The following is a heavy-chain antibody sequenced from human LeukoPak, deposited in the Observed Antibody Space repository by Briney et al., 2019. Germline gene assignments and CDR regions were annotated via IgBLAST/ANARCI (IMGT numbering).Heavy chain of an antibody. Sequence: SETLSLTCTVSGGSISSYYWNWIRQPPGKGLEWIGYIYYSGTTNYNPSLKSRVSMSVDTSKNQFSLKLSSVTAADTAVYYCAKDRNSGSYYVDAFDIWGQGTMVTVSS. CDR1: GGSISSYY. J-gene: IGHJ3*02. D-gene: IGHD1-26*01. CDR3: AKDRNSGSYYVDAFDI. CDR2: IYYSGTT. V-gene: IGHV4-59*01.